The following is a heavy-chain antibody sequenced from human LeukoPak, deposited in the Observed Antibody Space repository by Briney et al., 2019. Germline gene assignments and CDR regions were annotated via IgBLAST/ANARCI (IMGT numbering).Heavy chain of an antibody. Sequence: GGSLRLSCVVSGFNFDSYSMNWVRQAPGKGLEWISYISNSGSPIYYADSVKGRFTISRDKDKSSLYLQMNSLGADDTAVYYCARGLALGLTVTPKAFDYWGQGTLVTVSS. D-gene: IGHD4-11*01. CDR1: GFNFDSYS. J-gene: IGHJ4*02. V-gene: IGHV3-48*01. CDR2: ISNSGSPI. CDR3: ARGLALGLTVTPKAFDY.